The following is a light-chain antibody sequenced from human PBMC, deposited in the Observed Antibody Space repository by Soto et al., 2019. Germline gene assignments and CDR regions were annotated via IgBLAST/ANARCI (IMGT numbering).Light chain of an antibody. CDR2: END. CDR3: GTWDSSLTTGV. CDR1: SSNIGNNY. Sequence: QSVVTQPPSVSAAPGQKVTISCSGSSSNIGNNYVSWYQQLPGTAPKLLIYENDKRPSGIPDRFSGSKSGTSATLAITGLQTGDEADYYCGTWDSSLTTGVFGGGTQLTVL. V-gene: IGLV1-51*02. J-gene: IGLJ3*02.